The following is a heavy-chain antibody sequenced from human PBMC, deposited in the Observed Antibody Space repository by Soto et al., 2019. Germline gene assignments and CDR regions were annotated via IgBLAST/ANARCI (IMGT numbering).Heavy chain of an antibody. CDR1: GFTFSSYS. J-gene: IGHJ4*02. D-gene: IGHD6-13*01. V-gene: IGHV3-48*02. CDR2: ISSSSSTI. CDR3: ACISAAGTGDFDY. Sequence: EVQLVESGGGLVQPGGSLRLSCAASGFTFSSYSMNWVRQAPGKGLEWVSYISSSSSTIYYADSVKGRFTISRDNAKNSLYLQMNSLRDEDTAVYYCACISAAGTGDFDYWDQGTLVTVSS.